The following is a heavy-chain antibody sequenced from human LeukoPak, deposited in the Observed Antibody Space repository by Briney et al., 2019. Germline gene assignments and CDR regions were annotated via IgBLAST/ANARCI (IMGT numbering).Heavy chain of an antibody. J-gene: IGHJ4*02. CDR3: AKDDDVSGYDLFVYYFDY. Sequence: GGSLRLSCAASGFTFSSYGMHWVRQAPGKGLEWVAFIRYDGSNKYYADSVKGRFTISRDNSKNTLYLQMNSLRAEDTAVYYCAKDDDVSGYDLFVYYFDYWGQGTLVTVSS. V-gene: IGHV3-30*02. D-gene: IGHD5-12*01. CDR1: GFTFSSYG. CDR2: IRYDGSNK.